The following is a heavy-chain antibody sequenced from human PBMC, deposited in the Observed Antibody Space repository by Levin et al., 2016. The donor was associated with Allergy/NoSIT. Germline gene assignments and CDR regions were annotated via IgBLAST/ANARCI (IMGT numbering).Heavy chain of an antibody. D-gene: IGHD2-2*02. V-gene: IGHV3-7*01. Sequence: GESLKISCAASGVTFSRYWMSWVRQAPGKGLEWVADIKEDGSEKNYADSVKGRFTISRDNAKNSLYLQMDSLRAEDTAVYYCARDLGYCTSTTCYMVLDYWGQGSLVTVSS. CDR3: ARDLGYCTSTTCYMVLDY. CDR2: IKEDGSEK. J-gene: IGHJ4*02. CDR1: GVTFSRYW.